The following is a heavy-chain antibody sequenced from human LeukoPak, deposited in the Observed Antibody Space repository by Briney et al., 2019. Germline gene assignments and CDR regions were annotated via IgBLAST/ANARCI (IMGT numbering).Heavy chain of an antibody. CDR3: ASLAVAGLSDGY. J-gene: IGHJ4*02. D-gene: IGHD6-19*01. V-gene: IGHV4-39*01. CDR2: IYYSGST. Sequence: KPSETLSLTCTVSGGSISSDSYYWAWIRQPPGKGLEWIASIYYSGSTYYNPSLKSRVTISVDTSRNQFSLKLSSVTAADTAVYYCASLAVAGLSDGYWGQGTLVIVSS. CDR1: GGSISSDSYY.